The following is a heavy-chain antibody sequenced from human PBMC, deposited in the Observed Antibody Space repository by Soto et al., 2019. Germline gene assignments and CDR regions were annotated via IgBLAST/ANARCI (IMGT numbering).Heavy chain of an antibody. V-gene: IGHV3-23*01. CDR3: VKDAPQPFSD. D-gene: IGHD3-3*02. CDR1: GFALINYG. J-gene: IGHJ4*02. Sequence: EVQLLESGGALVQPGGSLKFSWAASGFALINYGLSWAGQAPGKGLEWVSAISGTAHASYYAASVKGRFTISRDNSKNTLYLHMNSLRVEDTAVYFCVKDAPQPFSDWGQGTLVTVSS. CDR2: ISGTAHAS.